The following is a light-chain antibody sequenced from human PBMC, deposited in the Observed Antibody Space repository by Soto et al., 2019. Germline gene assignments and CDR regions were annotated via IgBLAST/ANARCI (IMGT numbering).Light chain of an antibody. CDR3: QHRSIWPVS. Sequence: DIQMTQSPSTLSAXXXXXXXXXXXASQNIQKWVARYQHKPGKAPNFLIYDASTLETGVPSRFSGSGAGTDFTLTISSLEPEDFAVYYCQHRSIWPVSFGQGTRLEIK. CDR1: QNIQKW. CDR2: DAS. J-gene: IGKJ5*01. V-gene: IGKV1-5*01.